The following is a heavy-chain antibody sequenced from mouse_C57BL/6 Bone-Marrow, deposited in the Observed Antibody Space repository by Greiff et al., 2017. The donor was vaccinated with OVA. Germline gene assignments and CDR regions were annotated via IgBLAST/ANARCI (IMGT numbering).Heavy chain of an antibody. J-gene: IGHJ2*01. CDR1: EYEFPSHD. D-gene: IGHD2-1*01. V-gene: IGHV5-2*01. CDR3: ARESLSTMVTGYFDY. CDR2: INSDGGST. Sequence: EVQVVESGGGLVQPGESLKLSCESNEYEFPSHDMSWVRKTPEKRLELVAAINSDGGSTYYPDTMERRFIISRDNTKKTLYLQMSSLRSEDTALYYCARESLSTMVTGYFDYWGQGTTLTVSS.